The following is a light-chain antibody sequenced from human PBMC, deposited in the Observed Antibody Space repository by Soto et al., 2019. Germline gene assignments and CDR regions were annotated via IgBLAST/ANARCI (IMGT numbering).Light chain of an antibody. CDR2: GAS. CDR3: KHYLLYRRT. Sequence: EIALTQSPGTLSLSPGERATLYSGASQSVTSNYLAWYQQKPGQAPRLLIFGASIRVSGIRERCIGSGAETDFSLPMCILEPEELSVYYCKHYLLYRRTLGLGTKVEIK. CDR1: QSVTSNY. V-gene: IGKV3-20*01. J-gene: IGKJ1*01.